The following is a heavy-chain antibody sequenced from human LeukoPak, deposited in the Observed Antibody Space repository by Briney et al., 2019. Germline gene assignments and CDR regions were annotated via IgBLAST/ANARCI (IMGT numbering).Heavy chain of an antibody. J-gene: IGHJ4*02. V-gene: IGHV3-23*01. CDR2: ISGSGDST. D-gene: IGHD6-13*01. CDR1: GFTFSRHG. Sequence: PGGSLRLSCAASGFTFSRHGMNWVRQAPGKGLEWVSAISGSGDSTYYTDSAKGRFTISRDNSKSTLYLQMNSLRAEDTAVYYCAKRVPAAAGTRFDYWGQGTLVTVSS. CDR3: AKRVPAAAGTRFDY.